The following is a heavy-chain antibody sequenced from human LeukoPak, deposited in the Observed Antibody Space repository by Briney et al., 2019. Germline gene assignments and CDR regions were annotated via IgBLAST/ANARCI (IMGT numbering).Heavy chain of an antibody. V-gene: IGHV3-23*01. Sequence: PGGSLRLSCAASGFTFSSYAMSWVRQAPGKGLEWVSAIGGSGGSTYYADSVKGRFTISRDNSKNTLYLQMNSLRAEDTAVYYCAKARAARGFSGYEDDYWGQGTLVTVSS. CDR2: IGGSGGST. J-gene: IGHJ4*02. CDR1: GFTFSSYA. D-gene: IGHD5-12*01. CDR3: AKARAARGFSGYEDDY.